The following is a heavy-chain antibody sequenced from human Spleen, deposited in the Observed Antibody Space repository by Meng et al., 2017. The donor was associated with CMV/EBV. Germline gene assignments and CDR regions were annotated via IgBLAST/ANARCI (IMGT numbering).Heavy chain of an antibody. V-gene: IGHV1-69*05. D-gene: IGHD5-24*01. CDR2: IIPIFGTA. Sequence: SVKVSCKASGGTFSSYAISWVRQAPGQGLEWMGGIIPIFGTANYAQKFQGRVTITTGESTSTAYMELSSLRSEDTAVYYCARDRDGYTDVWGQGTTVTVSS. CDR3: ARDRDGYTDV. CDR1: GGTFSSYA. J-gene: IGHJ6*03.